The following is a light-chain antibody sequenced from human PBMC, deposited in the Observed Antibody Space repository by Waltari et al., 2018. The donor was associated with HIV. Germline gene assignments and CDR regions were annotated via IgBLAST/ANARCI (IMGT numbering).Light chain of an antibody. J-gene: IGKJ4*01. CDR2: QAS. CDR3: QQYNSYPLI. Sequence: DLQMTQSPPTLSSSVGARVPITCRASQDIKKWLAWYQKKPGKAPKLLIYQASLLDNGVSPRFSGDGSGTEFTLTITNLHPDDVATYFCQQYNSYPLIFGGGTKVQ. CDR1: QDIKKW. V-gene: IGKV1-5*03.